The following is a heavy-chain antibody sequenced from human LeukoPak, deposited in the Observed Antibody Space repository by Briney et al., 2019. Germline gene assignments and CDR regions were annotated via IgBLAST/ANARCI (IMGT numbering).Heavy chain of an antibody. CDR2: ISGSGAT. D-gene: IGHD4-23*01. V-gene: IGHV3-69-1*02. J-gene: IGHJ3*01. CDR1: GFTFSNTW. CDR3: ARDPMYNGGNSGAFDF. Sequence: PGGSLRLSCLASGFTFSNTWMNWVRQAPGKGLEWISYISGSGATYYADSVKGRFTISRDNAQNSLWLQMSSLRAEDTAAYYCARDPMYNGGNSGAFDFWGQGTLVTVSS.